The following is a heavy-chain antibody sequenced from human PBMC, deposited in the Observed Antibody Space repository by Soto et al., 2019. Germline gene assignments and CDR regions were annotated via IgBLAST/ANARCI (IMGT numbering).Heavy chain of an antibody. CDR1: SGSISSSNW. CDR3: ARSIAAAGSVNWFDP. CDR2: IYHSGST. V-gene: IGHV4-4*02. Sequence: SETLSLTCAVSSGSISSSNWWSWVRQPPGKGLEWIGEIYHSGSTNYNPSLKSRVTISVDKSKNQFSLKLSSVTAADTAVYYCARSIAAAGSVNWFDPWGQGTLVTVSS. D-gene: IGHD6-13*01. J-gene: IGHJ5*02.